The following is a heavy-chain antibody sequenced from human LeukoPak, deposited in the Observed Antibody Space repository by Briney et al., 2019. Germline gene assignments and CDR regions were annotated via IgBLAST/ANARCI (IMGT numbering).Heavy chain of an antibody. CDR3: ARLTLVVVTATSWYFDL. V-gene: IGHV5-51*01. J-gene: IGHJ2*01. D-gene: IGHD2-21*02. CDR1: GYSFTSYW. Sequence: KPGESLKISCKGSGYSFTSYWIGWVRQMPGKGLEWMGIIYPGDSDTRYSPSFQGQVTISADKSISTAYLQWSSQKASDTAMYYCARLTLVVVTATSWYFDLWGRGTLVTVSS. CDR2: IYPGDSDT.